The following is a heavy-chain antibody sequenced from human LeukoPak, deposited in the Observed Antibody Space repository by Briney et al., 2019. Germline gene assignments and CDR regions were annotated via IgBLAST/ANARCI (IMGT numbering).Heavy chain of an antibody. CDR2: ISYDGSNK. CDR3: ARDGYYYGSGSYRVSAYYYYGMDV. J-gene: IGHJ6*02. Sequence: PGGSLRLSCAASGFTFSSYAMHWVRQAPGKGLEWVAVISYDGSNKYYADSVKGRFTISRDNSKNTLYLQMNGLRAEDTAVYYCARDGYYYGSGSYRVSAYYYYGMDVWGQGTTVTVSS. V-gene: IGHV3-30-3*01. CDR1: GFTFSSYA. D-gene: IGHD3-10*01.